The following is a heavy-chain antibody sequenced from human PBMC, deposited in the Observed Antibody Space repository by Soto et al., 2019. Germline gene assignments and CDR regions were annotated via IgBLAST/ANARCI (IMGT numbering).Heavy chain of an antibody. Sequence: EVQLLESGGGLVQPGGSLRLSCAPSGFTFSSYAMSWVRQAPGKGLEWVSAISGSGGSTYYADSVKGRFTISRDNSKNTLYLQMNSLRAEDTAVYYCAKQKWELLGPFDYWGQGTLVTVSS. CDR2: ISGSGGST. CDR3: AKQKWELLGPFDY. CDR1: GFTFSSYA. J-gene: IGHJ4*02. V-gene: IGHV3-23*01. D-gene: IGHD1-26*01.